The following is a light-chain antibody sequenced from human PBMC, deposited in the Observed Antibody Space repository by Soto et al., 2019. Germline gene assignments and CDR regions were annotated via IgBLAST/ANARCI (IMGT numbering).Light chain of an antibody. J-gene: IGLJ2*01. CDR2: EVT. V-gene: IGLV2-8*01. CDR1: SSDVGGYHY. CDR3: SSYAGSNNRVV. Sequence: QSALTQPPSASGSPGQSVTISCTGTSSDVGGYHYVSWYQQHPGKAPKLMIYEVTKRPSGVPDRFSGSKSGNTASLTVSGLQAEDEADYYCSSYAGSNNRVVFGGGTKLTV.